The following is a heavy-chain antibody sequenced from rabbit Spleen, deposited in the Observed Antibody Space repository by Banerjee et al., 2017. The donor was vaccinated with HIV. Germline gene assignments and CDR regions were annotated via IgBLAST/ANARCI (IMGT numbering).Heavy chain of an antibody. CDR2: FDPVFGST. Sequence: QLKESGGGLVQPGGSLKLSCKASGFDFSNYYMSWVRQAPGKGLEWIGYFDPVFGSTYYASWVNGRFTISSHNAQNTLYLQLNSLIVADTATYFCVRDQAGYAGYGPWYFNLWGQGTLVTVS. J-gene: IGHJ4*01. V-gene: IGHV1S7*01. CDR3: VRDQAGYAGYGPWYFNL. D-gene: IGHD7-1*01. CDR1: GFDFSNYY.